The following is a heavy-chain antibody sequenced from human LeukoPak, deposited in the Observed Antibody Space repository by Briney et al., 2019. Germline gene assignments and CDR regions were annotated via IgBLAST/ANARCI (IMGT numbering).Heavy chain of an antibody. D-gene: IGHD2-2*01. CDR2: ISSSGSTI. J-gene: IGHJ4*02. Sequence: GGSLRLSCAASGFTFSSYEMDWVRQAPGKGLEWVSYISSSGSTIYYADSVKGRFTISRDNAKNSLYLQMHSLRAEDTAVYYCASSIVVVPAATIDEIWGQGTLVTVSS. CDR3: ASSIVVVPAATIDEI. V-gene: IGHV3-48*03. CDR1: GFTFSSYE.